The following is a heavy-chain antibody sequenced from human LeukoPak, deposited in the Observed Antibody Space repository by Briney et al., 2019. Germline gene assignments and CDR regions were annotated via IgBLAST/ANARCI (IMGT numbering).Heavy chain of an antibody. D-gene: IGHD1-26*01. J-gene: IGHJ4*02. CDR1: GGSFSGYY. Sequence: PSETLSLTCAVYGGSFSGYYWSWIRQPPGKGLEWIGEINHSGSTNYNPSLKSRVTISVDTSKNQFSLKLSSVTAADTAVYYCARGVLTEWELPPHFDYWGQGTLVTVSS. V-gene: IGHV4-34*01. CDR2: INHSGST. CDR3: ARGVLTEWELPPHFDY.